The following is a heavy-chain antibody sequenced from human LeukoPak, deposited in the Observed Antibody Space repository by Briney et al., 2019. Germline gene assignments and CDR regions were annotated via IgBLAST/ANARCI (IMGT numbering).Heavy chain of an antibody. J-gene: IGHJ3*02. CDR2: IYHSGST. D-gene: IGHD1-26*01. V-gene: IGHV4-4*02. CDR1: GGSISSSNW. CDR3: ARHDPIVGTPDAFDI. Sequence: SGTLSLTCAVSGGSISSSNWWSWVRQPPGKGLEWIGEIYHSGSTNYNPSLKSRVTISLDTSKNQFSLKLSSVTAADTAVYYCARHDPIVGTPDAFDIWGQETLVTVSS.